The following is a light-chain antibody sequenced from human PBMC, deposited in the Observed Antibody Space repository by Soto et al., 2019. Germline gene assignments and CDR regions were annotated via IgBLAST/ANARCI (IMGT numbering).Light chain of an antibody. CDR2: DGS. CDR1: QTVRNNY. J-gene: IGKJ1*01. V-gene: IGKV3-20*01. Sequence: SQSPCALSLSTGERATLSCRASQTVRNNYFARYQQKPGEAPRLLIYDGSVRATGIPDRFSGSGYVRDFTLAISRLEPEDFAVYYCQQYGSSPGTFAQGTQVAIK. CDR3: QQYGSSPGT.